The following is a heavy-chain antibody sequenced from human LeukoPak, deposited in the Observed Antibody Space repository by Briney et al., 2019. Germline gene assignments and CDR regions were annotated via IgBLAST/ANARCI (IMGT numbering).Heavy chain of an antibody. CDR3: ARESVFDAFDI. J-gene: IGHJ3*02. V-gene: IGHV3-48*03. CDR2: IGASGADI. CDR1: GFTFSSYE. Sequence: PGGSLRLSCAASGFTFSSYEMTWVRQAPGKGPEWVSYIGASGADIFYAGSVKGRFTISRDDAKNSLYLQLDTLRAEDTAIYYCARESVFDAFDIWGQGTMVTVSS.